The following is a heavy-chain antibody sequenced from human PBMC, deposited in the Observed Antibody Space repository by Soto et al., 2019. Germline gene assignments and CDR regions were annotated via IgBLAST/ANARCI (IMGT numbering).Heavy chain of an antibody. CDR3: ARGHDDFLSGSTLVFNP. V-gene: IGHV1-3*01. Sequence: QVHLVQSGAEVKKPGASVKVSCKASGYSFTANVLHWVRQAPGQRPEWMGWINAASGKTKYSQNFQGRVTITRDTSATTTYMELSSLTSEDTVMYYCARGHDDFLSGSTLVFNPWGQGTLVIVSS. D-gene: IGHD3-3*01. J-gene: IGHJ5*02. CDR2: INAASGKT. CDR1: GYSFTANV.